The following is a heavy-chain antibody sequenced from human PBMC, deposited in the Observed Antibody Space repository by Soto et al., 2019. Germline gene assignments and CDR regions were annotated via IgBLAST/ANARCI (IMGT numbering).Heavy chain of an antibody. V-gene: IGHV3-7*01. D-gene: IGHD6-25*01. J-gene: IGHJ6*02. CDR1: GFTFSNYW. CDR2: IKQDGSEK. CDR3: ARIASAGRGWDV. Sequence: EVQLVESGGGLVQPGGSLRLSCIDFGFTFSNYWMSWVRQAPVKGLEWVGNIKQDGSEKNYVDSVKGRFTISRDNAKNSLYLQMNSLRAEDTAVYYCARIASAGRGWDVWGQGTTGVVSS.